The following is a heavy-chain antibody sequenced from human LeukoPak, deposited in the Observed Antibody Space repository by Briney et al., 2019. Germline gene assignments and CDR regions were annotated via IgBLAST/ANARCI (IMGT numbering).Heavy chain of an antibody. D-gene: IGHD3-22*01. Sequence: QTGGSLRLSCAASGFTFSSYWMSWVRQAPGKGLEWVANIKQDGSEKYYVDSVKGRFTISRDNSKNTLYLQMNSLRAEDTAVYYCATGGYRNSLYYYDSIYWGQGTLVTVSS. J-gene: IGHJ4*02. CDR2: IKQDGSEK. CDR1: GFTFSSYW. V-gene: IGHV3-7*01. CDR3: ATGGYRNSLYYYDSIY.